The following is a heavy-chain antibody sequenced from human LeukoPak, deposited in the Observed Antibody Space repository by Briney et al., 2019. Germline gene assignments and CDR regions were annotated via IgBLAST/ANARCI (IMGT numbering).Heavy chain of an antibody. CDR3: ARDPGYDTSGLDY. Sequence: GASVKVSCKASGYSFTGSYMHWVRQAPGQGLEWMGWINPNRGGTKFAQKFQGRVTMTRDMSTTTVYIELSELRSDDTAVYYCARDPGYDTSGLDYWGQGTLVTVSS. J-gene: IGHJ4*02. CDR1: GYSFTGSY. D-gene: IGHD3-22*01. V-gene: IGHV1-2*02. CDR2: INPNRGGT.